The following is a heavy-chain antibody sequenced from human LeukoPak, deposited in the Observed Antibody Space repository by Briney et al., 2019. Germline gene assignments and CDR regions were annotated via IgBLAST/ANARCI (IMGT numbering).Heavy chain of an antibody. Sequence: PGGSLRLSCAASGFTVSSNYMSWVRQAPGKGLEWVSVIYSGGSTYYADSVKGRFTISRDNSKNTLYLQMNSLRAEDTAVYYCARDNLPTGYDILTGYSTFDYWGQGTLVTVSS. CDR1: GFTVSSNY. J-gene: IGHJ4*02. D-gene: IGHD3-9*01. V-gene: IGHV3-53*01. CDR2: IYSGGST. CDR3: ARDNLPTGYDILTGYSTFDY.